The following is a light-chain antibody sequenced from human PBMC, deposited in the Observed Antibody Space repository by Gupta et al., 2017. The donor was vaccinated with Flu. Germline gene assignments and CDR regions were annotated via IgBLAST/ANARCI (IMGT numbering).Light chain of an antibody. CDR3: QQYGSSAYT. CDR1: QSVNNNL. V-gene: IGKV3-20*01. J-gene: IGKJ2*01. CDR2: GAS. Sequence: EIVLTKSPGTLSLSPGERATLSCRASQSVNNNLLTWYQQKPGQAPRLLIYGASSRATGIPDRFSGSGSGTDFTLTIRRLEPEDFAVYYCQQYGSSAYTFGQGTKLEIK.